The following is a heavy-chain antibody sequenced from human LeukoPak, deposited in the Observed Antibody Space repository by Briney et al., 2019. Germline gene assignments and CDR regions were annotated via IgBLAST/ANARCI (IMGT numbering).Heavy chain of an antibody. V-gene: IGHV4-59*08. CDR1: GGSISSYY. CDR2: IYYSGST. D-gene: IGHD3-3*01. J-gene: IGHJ3*02. CDR3: ARRGTESYYDFWSGHDAFDI. Sequence: PSETLSLPCTVSGGSISSYYWSWIRQPPGKGLEWIGYIYYSGSTNYNPSLKSRVTISVDTSKNQFSLKLSSVTAADTAVYYCARRGTESYYDFWSGHDAFDIWGQGTMVTVSS.